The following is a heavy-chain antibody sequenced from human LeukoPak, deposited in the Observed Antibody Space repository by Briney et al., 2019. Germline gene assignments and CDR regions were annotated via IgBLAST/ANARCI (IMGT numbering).Heavy chain of an antibody. D-gene: IGHD6-19*01. J-gene: IGHJ4*02. V-gene: IGHV3-21*01. CDR3: ARNFYFDSSADLDY. Sequence: GGSLRLSCAASGFTFSSYEMNWVRQAPGKGLEWVAAISSGSNDKHYADSLQGRFTISRDDSQNSLFLHMQSLRDDDTAIYYCARNFYFDSSADLDYWGQGTLVTVSS. CDR1: GFTFSSYE. CDR2: ISSGSNDK.